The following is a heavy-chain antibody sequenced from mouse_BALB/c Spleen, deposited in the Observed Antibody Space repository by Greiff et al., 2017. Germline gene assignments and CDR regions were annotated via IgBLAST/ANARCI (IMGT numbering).Heavy chain of an antibody. V-gene: IGHV1-14*01. CDR3: AREEARGFAD. CDR2: INPYNDGT. Sequence: VQLKQSGPELVKPGASVTMSCKASGYTFTSYVMHWVKQKPGQGLEWIGYINPYNDGTKYNEKFKGKATLTSDKSSSTAYMELSSLTSEDTAVYYWAREEARGFADWGQGTLVTVAA. J-gene: IGHJ3*01. CDR1: GYTFTSYV.